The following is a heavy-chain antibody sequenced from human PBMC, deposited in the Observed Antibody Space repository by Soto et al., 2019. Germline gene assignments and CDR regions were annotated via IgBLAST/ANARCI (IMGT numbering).Heavy chain of an antibody. Sequence: SETLSLTCTLSGGSISSGDYYWSWIRQPPGKGLEWIGYIYYSGSTYYNPSLKSRVTISVDTSKNQFSLKLSSVTAADTAVYYCARALKEDYGDYSRYYGMDVWGQGTTVTVSS. D-gene: IGHD4-17*01. CDR1: GGSISSGDYY. CDR3: ARALKEDYGDYSRYYGMDV. J-gene: IGHJ6*02. V-gene: IGHV4-30-4*01. CDR2: IYYSGST.